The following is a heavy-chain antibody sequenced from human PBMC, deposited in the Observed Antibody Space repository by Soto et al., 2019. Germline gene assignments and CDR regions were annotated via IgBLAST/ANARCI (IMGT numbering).Heavy chain of an antibody. D-gene: IGHD3-3*02. CDR1: GGSISSSNW. Sequence: QVQLQESGPGLVKPSGTLSLTCAVSGGSISSSNWWSWVRQPPGKGLEWIGEIYHSGSTNYNPSLKSRVTIXVXXSKNQFSLKLSSVTAADTAVYYCAGTSSPIYYFDYWGQGTLVTVSS. V-gene: IGHV4-4*02. J-gene: IGHJ4*02. CDR3: AGTSSPIYYFDY. CDR2: IYHSGST.